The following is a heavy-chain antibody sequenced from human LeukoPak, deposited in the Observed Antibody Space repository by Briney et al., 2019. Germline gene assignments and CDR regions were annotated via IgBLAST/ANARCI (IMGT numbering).Heavy chain of an antibody. CDR2: IYHSGDT. CDR1: VYSISSGHY. Sequence: SETLSLTCTVSVYSISSGHYWGWIRQPPGKGLEWIGSIYHSGDTYYNPSLKSRVTISVDTSKNQFSLKLSSVTAADTAVYYCARQQQLAHFDYWGQGTLVTVSS. J-gene: IGHJ4*02. V-gene: IGHV4-38-2*02. D-gene: IGHD6-13*01. CDR3: ARQQQLAHFDY.